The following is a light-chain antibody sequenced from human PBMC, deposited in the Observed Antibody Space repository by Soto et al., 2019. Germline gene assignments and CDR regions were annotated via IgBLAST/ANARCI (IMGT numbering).Light chain of an antibody. CDR1: TGAVTSGYY. J-gene: IGLJ1*01. CDR3: LLYYGGAYV. CDR2: STR. V-gene: IGLV7-43*01. Sequence: QTVVTQEPSLTVSPGGTVTLTCASSTGAVTSGYYPNWFQQKPGQAPRALIYSTRTTHSWTPARFSGSLLGGKAALTLSGVQPEDDAEYYCLLYYGGAYVFGTGTKLTVL.